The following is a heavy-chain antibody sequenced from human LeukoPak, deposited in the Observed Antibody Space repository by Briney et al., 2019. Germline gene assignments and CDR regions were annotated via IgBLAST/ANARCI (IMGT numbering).Heavy chain of an antibody. D-gene: IGHD3-10*01. V-gene: IGHV4-39*01. Sequence: SETLSLTCTVSGGSISSGSYYWSWIRQPAGKGLEWIGRIYYSGSTYYNPSLKNRLTISVDTSKNQFSLKLSSVTAADTAVYYCARTRYYYGSRSYGAPYYFDYWGQGTLVTVSS. CDR3: ARTRYYYGSRSYGAPYYFDY. CDR1: GGSISSGSYY. J-gene: IGHJ4*02. CDR2: IYYSGST.